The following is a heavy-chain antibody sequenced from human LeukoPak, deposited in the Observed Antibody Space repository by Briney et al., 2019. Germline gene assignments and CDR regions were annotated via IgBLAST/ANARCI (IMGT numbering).Heavy chain of an antibody. D-gene: IGHD3-10*01. Sequence: GGSLRLSSAAPGFTFSIYWMSWVRQAPGKGLEWVANIKQDGSQKYYVDSVKGRFTISRDNAKNSLYLQMNSLRAEDTAVYYCARHYGSGTYYYYLDYWGQGTLVTVSS. CDR1: GFTFSIYW. CDR2: IKQDGSQK. V-gene: IGHV3-7*01. J-gene: IGHJ4*02. CDR3: ARHYGSGTYYYYLDY.